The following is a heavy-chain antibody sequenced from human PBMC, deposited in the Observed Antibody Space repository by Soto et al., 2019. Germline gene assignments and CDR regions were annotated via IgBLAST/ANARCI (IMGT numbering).Heavy chain of an antibody. D-gene: IGHD2-15*01. V-gene: IGHV1-46*02. CDR1: GDTLNTYY. Sequence: ASVKVSCKASGDTLNTYYIHWVRQAPGQGPEWMGIINPRGGGTTYAQNFQDRVTMTSATSSSTVYMELSSLRSEDTAVYYCARGGGFSPYYYNLDVWGQGTTVTVSS. CDR2: INPRGGGT. J-gene: IGHJ6*02. CDR3: ARGGGFSPYYYNLDV.